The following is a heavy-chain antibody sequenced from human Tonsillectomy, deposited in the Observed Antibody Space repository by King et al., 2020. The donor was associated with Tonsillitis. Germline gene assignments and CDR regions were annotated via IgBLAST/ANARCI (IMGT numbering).Heavy chain of an antibody. J-gene: IGHJ6*03. CDR1: GGTFSSYA. Sequence: VQLVQSGAEVKKPGSSVKVSCKASGGTFSSYAISWVRQAPGQGLEWMGRIIPTLQIANYAQKFQDRVTITADIPTTTAYMELSSLRSEDTAVYYCARDAGYCSGHSCYGYEEYYMDVWGDGTTITVSS. D-gene: IGHD2-15*01. V-gene: IGHV1-69*09. CDR2: IIPTLQIA. CDR3: ARDAGYCSGHSCYGYEEYYMDV.